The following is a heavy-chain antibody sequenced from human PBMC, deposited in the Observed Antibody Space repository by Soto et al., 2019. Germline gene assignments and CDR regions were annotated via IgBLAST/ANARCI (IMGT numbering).Heavy chain of an antibody. CDR1: GYNFTSYG. CDR3: ARAEYCSSTSCYLGAFDI. J-gene: IGHJ3*02. CDR2: ISAYNGNT. Sequence: QVQLVQSGAEVKKPGASVKVSCKASGYNFTSYGISWVRQAPGQGLEWMGWISAYNGNTNYAQKLQGRVTMTTDTSTSSAYMELRSLRSDDTAVYYCARAEYCSSTSCYLGAFDIWGQGTMVTVSS. V-gene: IGHV1-18*01. D-gene: IGHD2-2*01.